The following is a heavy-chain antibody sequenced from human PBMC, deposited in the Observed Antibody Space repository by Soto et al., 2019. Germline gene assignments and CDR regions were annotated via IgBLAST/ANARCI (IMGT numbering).Heavy chain of an antibody. D-gene: IGHD5-12*01. Sequence: PGGSLRLCCAASGFTFSSYPMSWVRHAPGKGLEWVSAISGSGGSTYYADSVRGRFTISRDNAKNTLYLQMNSLRAEDTAVYYCARETSSRGFDDYWGQGTPDTGSS. CDR2: ISGSGGST. V-gene: IGHV3-23*01. J-gene: IGHJ4*02. CDR3: ARETSSRGFDDY. CDR1: GFTFSSYP.